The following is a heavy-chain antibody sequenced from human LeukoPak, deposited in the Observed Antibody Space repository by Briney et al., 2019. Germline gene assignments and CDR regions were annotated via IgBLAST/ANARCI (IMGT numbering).Heavy chain of an antibody. CDR3: AQMPDGYNGVVDY. CDR1: GGTFSSYA. Sequence: SVKVSCKASGGTFSSYAISWVRQAPGQGLEWMGRIIPIFGTASYAQKFQGRVTITTDESTSTAYMELSSLRSEDTAVYYCAQMPDGYNGVVDYWGQGTLVTVSS. CDR2: IIPIFGTA. D-gene: IGHD5-24*01. V-gene: IGHV1-69*05. J-gene: IGHJ4*02.